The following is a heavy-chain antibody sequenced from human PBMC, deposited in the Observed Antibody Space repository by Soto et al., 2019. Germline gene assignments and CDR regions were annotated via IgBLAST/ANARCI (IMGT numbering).Heavy chain of an antibody. Sequence: QVQLVQSGAEVNKPGASVKVSCKASGYTFTSYAMHWVRQAPGQRLEWMGWINAGNGNTKYSQKFQGRVTITRDTSASTAYMELSSLRSEDTAVYYCARVGVHPAAIFGVVPSNYYYMDVWGKGTTVTVSS. CDR3: ARVGVHPAAIFGVVPSNYYYMDV. J-gene: IGHJ6*03. CDR1: GYTFTSYA. V-gene: IGHV1-3*01. D-gene: IGHD3-3*01. CDR2: INAGNGNT.